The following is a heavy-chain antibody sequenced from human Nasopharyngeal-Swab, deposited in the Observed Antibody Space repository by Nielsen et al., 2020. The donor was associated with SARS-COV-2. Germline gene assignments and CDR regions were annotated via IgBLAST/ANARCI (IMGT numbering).Heavy chain of an antibody. CDR2: INPSGGST. V-gene: IGHV1-46*01. Sequence: SVKVSCKASGYTFTSYYMHWVRQAPGQGLEWMGIINPSGGSTSYAQKFQGRVTMTRDTSTSTVYMELSSLRSEDTAVYYCARGDTGEWLATNYYYYMDVWGKGTTVTVSS. CDR1: GYTFTSYY. CDR3: ARGDTGEWLATNYYYYMDV. D-gene: IGHD6-19*01. J-gene: IGHJ6*03.